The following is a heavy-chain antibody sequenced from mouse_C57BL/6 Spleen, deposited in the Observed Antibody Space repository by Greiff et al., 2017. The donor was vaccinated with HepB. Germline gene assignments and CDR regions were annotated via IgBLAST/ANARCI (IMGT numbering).Heavy chain of an antibody. V-gene: IGHV7-1*01. Sequence: EVQRVESGGGLVQSGRSLRLSCATSGFTFSDFYMEWVRQAPGKGLEWIAASRNKANDYTTEYSASVKGRFIVSRDTSQSILYLQMNALRAEDTAIYYCARDAVWYFDVWGTGTTVTVSS. CDR2: SRNKANDYTT. J-gene: IGHJ1*03. CDR1: GFTFSDFY. CDR3: ARDAVWYFDV.